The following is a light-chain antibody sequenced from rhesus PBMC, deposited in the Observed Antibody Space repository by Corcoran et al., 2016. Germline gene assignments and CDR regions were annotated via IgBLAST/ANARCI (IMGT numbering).Light chain of an antibody. Sequence: DIQMTQSPSSLSASVGDRVTITCRASENVNNYLNWYQAKPRKAPRLLIYKASTLQSGVPSRFSGMGSGTDYTFTISSLQSEDVATYYCHHNDGPPDSFGQGTKVEIK. J-gene: IGKJ2*01. V-gene: IGKV1-74*01. CDR3: HHNDGPPDS. CDR2: KAS. CDR1: ENVNNY.